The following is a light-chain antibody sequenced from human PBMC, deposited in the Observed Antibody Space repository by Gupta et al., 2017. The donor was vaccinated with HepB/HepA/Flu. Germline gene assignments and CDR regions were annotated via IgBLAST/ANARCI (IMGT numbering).Light chain of an antibody. J-gene: IGKJ1*01. V-gene: IGKV1-17*01. CDR3: LQCNSYPRT. CDR1: QDISND. Sequence: DIQMTQSPSSLSASVGDRVTITCRASQDISNDLGWYQQKPGKAPKRLIYGATSVQSGVPSRFSGSGSGTEFTFTISSLQPEDFATYYCLQCNSYPRTFGQGTKVEIK. CDR2: GAT.